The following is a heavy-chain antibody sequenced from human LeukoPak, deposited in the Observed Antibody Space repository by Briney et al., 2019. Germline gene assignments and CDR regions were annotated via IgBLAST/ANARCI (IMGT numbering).Heavy chain of an antibody. Sequence: SSETLSLTCIVSGYSIISDYFWGWVRQPPGKGPEWIGSIFHSGSVYYNPSLKSRVTISVDPSKNRFSLKLTSVTAADTAVYYCARVVASTSIDSWGQGTLVTVSS. J-gene: IGHJ4*02. V-gene: IGHV4-38-2*02. CDR1: GYSIISDYF. CDR2: IFHSGSV. D-gene: IGHD2-15*01. CDR3: ARVVASTSIDS.